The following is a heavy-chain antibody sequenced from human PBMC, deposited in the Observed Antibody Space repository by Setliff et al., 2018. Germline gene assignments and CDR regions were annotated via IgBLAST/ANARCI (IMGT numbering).Heavy chain of an antibody. D-gene: IGHD6-19*01. CDR3: AREQWLDPPGYYYMDV. CDR1: GGSISSGDYY. Sequence: SETLSLTCTVSGGSISSGDYYWSWIRQPPGKGLEWIGYIYYSGSTYYNPSLKSRVTISMDTSKNQFSLKVSSVTAADTAVYYCAREQWLDPPGYYYMDVWAKGTTVTVSS. J-gene: IGHJ6*03. V-gene: IGHV4-30-4*08. CDR2: IYYSGST.